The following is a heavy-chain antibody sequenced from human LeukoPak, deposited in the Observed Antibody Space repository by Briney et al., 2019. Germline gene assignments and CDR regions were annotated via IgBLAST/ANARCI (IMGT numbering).Heavy chain of an antibody. J-gene: IGHJ4*02. CDR3: AKDGGFWSGYGPPYFDY. V-gene: IGHV3-48*04. CDR2: ISPSSDTI. D-gene: IGHD3-3*01. CDR1: GFTFSSYS. Sequence: GGSLRLACAASGFTFSSYSMNWVRQAPGKGPEWISYISPSSDTIKYADSVRGRFTISRDNAKNSLYLQVNSLRAEDTAVYYCAKDGGFWSGYGPPYFDYWGQGNLVTVSS.